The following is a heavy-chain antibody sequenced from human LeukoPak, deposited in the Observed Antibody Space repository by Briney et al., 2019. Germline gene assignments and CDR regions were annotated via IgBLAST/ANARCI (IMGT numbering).Heavy chain of an antibody. V-gene: IGHV1-8*01. J-gene: IGHJ3*02. CDR1: GYTFTSYD. CDR2: MNPNSGNT. Sequence: ASVKVSCKASGYTFTSYDINWVRQATGQGLEWMGWMNPNSGNTGYAQKFQGRVTMTRNTSISTAYMELSSLRSEDTAVYYCAREQWELRAFDIWGQGTMVTVSS. D-gene: IGHD1-26*01. CDR3: AREQWELRAFDI.